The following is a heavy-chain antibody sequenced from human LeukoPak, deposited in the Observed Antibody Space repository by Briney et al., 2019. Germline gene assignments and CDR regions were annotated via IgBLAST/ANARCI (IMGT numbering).Heavy chain of an antibody. D-gene: IGHD5-12*01. CDR1: GYTFTSYR. V-gene: IGHV1-69*04. CDR3: ARDVDIDSHQSTGGSFDY. Sequence: GASVKVSCKASGYTFTSYRISWVRQAPGQGLEWMGRIIPILGIANYAQKFQGRVTITADKSTSTAYMELSSLRSEDTAVYYCARDVDIDSHQSTGGSFDYWGQGTLVTVSS. J-gene: IGHJ4*02. CDR2: IIPILGIA.